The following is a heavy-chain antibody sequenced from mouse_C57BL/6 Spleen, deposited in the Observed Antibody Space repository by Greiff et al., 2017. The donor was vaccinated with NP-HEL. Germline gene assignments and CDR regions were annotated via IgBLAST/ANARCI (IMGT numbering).Heavy chain of an antibody. CDR3: ARELPYYAMDY. CDR1: GYAISSSW. Sequence: QVQLQQSGPELVKPGASVKISCKASGYAISSSWMNWVKQRPGKGLEWIGRIYPGDGDTNYNGKFKGKATLTADKSSSTAYMQLSSLTSEDSAVYFCARELPYYAMDYWGQGTSVTVSS. D-gene: IGHD2-1*01. V-gene: IGHV1-82*01. CDR2: IYPGDGDT. J-gene: IGHJ4*01.